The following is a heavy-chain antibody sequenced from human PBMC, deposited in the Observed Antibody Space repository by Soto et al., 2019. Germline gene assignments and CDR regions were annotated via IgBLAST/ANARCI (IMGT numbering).Heavy chain of an antibody. Sequence: PSKPLALTCNVSGASFTDNHWSWIRQSPGKGLDWIGDINHAGDTYYNPSLKSRLVISVDTSKSQFSLRLSSVTAADTAVYYCARGPRNVSMSRRVIGFFGHWGPGTLVTV. D-gene: IGHD3-10*01. CDR3: ARGPRNVSMSRRVIGFFGH. J-gene: IGHJ5*02. CDR2: INHAGDT. CDR1: GASFTDNH. V-gene: IGHV4-34*01.